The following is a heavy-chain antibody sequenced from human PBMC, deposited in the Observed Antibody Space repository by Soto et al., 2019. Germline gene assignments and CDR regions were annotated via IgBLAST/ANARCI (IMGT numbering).Heavy chain of an antibody. V-gene: IGHV1-3*01. CDR2: INAGNGNT. D-gene: IGHD3-10*01. J-gene: IGHJ6*02. CDR1: GYTFTSYA. CDR3: ASCYYGSGSYNYYYYGMDV. Sequence: GASVKVSCKASGYTFTSYAMHWVRQAPGQRLEWMGWINAGNGNTKYSQKFQGRVTITRDTSASTAYMELSSLRSEDTAVYYCASCYYGSGSYNYYYYGMDVWGRGTTVTVSS.